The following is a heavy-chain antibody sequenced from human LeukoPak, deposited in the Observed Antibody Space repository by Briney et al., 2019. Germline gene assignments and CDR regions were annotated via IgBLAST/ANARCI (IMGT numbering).Heavy chain of an antibody. CDR1: GFTFSSYS. D-gene: IGHD6-19*01. CDR3: ARDPVVGYMDV. CDR2: ISSSSSYI. Sequence: GGSLRLSCAASGFTFSSYSMNWVRQAPGKGLEWVSSISSSSSYICYADSVKGRFTISRDNAKNSLYLQMNSLRAEDTAVYYCARDPVVGYMDVWGKGTTVTISS. V-gene: IGHV3-21*01. J-gene: IGHJ6*03.